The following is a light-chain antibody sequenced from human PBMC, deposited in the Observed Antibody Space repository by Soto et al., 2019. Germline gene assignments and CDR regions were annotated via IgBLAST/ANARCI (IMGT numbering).Light chain of an antibody. CDR3: QQYYSLPLT. V-gene: IGKV4-1*01. J-gene: IGKJ4*01. Sequence: DIVMTQSPESLAVSLGERATINCKSSQSVFYSSNNKNYLTWYQQKPGQPPKLLIHWASTRESGVPDRFSGSGSETDFTLIISSLQAEDVAVYYCQQYYSLPLTFGGGTKVEIK. CDR2: WAS. CDR1: QSVFYSSNNKNY.